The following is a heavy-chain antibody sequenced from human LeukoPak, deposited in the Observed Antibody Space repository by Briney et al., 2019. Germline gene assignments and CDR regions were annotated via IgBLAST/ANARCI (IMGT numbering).Heavy chain of an antibody. CDR2: IDPSDSYT. V-gene: IGHV5-10-1*01. CDR1: GYSFTSYW. J-gene: IGHJ4*02. Sequence: GESLKISCKGSGYSFTSYWISWVRQMPGKGLEWMGRIDPSDSYTNYSPSFQGHVTISADKSISTAYLQWNSLKASDTAMYYCARHSGSYLTPFDYWGQGTLVTVSS. CDR3: ARHSGSYLTPFDY. D-gene: IGHD1-26*01.